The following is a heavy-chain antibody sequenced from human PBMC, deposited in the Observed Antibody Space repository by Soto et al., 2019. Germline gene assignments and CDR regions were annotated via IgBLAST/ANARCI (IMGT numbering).Heavy chain of an antibody. CDR2: ISSTTNYI. Sequence: GGSLRLSCAASGFTFTRYSMNWVRQAPGKGLEWVSSISSTTNYIYYGDSMKGRFTIYRDNAKNSLYLEMNSLRAEDTAVYYCARESEDLTSNFDNWGQGTLVTVSS. CDR3: ARESEDLTSNFDN. J-gene: IGHJ4*02. CDR1: GFTFTRYS. V-gene: IGHV3-21*06.